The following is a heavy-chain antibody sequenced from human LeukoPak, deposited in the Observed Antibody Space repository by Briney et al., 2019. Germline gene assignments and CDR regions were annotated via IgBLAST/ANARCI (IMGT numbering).Heavy chain of an antibody. CDR1: GGTFSNYA. CDR2: INAGNGNT. J-gene: IGHJ4*02. V-gene: IGHV1-3*03. Sequence: ASVMVSCKASGGTFSNYAINWVRQAPGQGLEWMGWINAGNGNTKYSQEFQGRVTITRDTSASTAYMELSSLRSEDMAVYYCAREGEYCTNGVCYFDYWGQGTLVTVSS. D-gene: IGHD2-8*01. CDR3: AREGEYCTNGVCYFDY.